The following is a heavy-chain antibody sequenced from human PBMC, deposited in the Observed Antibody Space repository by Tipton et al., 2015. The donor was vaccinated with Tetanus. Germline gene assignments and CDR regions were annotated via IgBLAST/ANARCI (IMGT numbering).Heavy chain of an antibody. CDR1: GYTFTSYG. V-gene: IGHV1-8*02. D-gene: IGHD2-2*01. CDR2: LTTKSGSA. CDR3: ASGSSIRHGLDV. Sequence: QLVQSGAEVKKPGASVKVSCKASGYTFTSYGLNWVRKAAGRGFEWMGWLTTKSGSAAYAPRFQGRVTMTTNTSITTAFMEVASLSYEDTAVYYCASGSSIRHGLDVWGHGTSVTVSS. J-gene: IGHJ6*02.